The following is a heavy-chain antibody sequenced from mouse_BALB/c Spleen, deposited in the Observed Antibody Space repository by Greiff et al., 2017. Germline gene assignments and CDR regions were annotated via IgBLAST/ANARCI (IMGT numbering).Heavy chain of an antibody. CDR2: ISSGGSYT. CDR1: GFTFSSYT. Sequence: EVKLQESGGGLVKPGGSLKLSCAASGFTFSSYTMSWVRQTPEKRLEWVATISSGGSYTYYPDSVKGRFTISRDNAKNTLYLQMSSLKSEDTAMYYCTRDRDTTDYFDYWGQGTTLTVSS. D-gene: IGHD1-1*01. CDR3: TRDRDTTDYFDY. V-gene: IGHV5-6-4*01. J-gene: IGHJ2*01.